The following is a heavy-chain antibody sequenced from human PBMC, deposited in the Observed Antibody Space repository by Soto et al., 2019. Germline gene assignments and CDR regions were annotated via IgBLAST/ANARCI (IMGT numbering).Heavy chain of an antibody. CDR2: IYHSGST. J-gene: IGHJ6*02. D-gene: IGHD3-10*01. CDR1: GGSISSGSYY. V-gene: IGHV4-30-2*01. CDR3: TRGGGSARDYYYGMDV. Sequence: SETLSLTCAVSGGSISSGSYYWSWIRQPPGKGLEWIGYIYHSGSTYYNPSLKSRVTISVDRSKNQFSLKLSSVTAADTAVYYCTRGGGSARDYYYGMDVWGQGTTVTVSS.